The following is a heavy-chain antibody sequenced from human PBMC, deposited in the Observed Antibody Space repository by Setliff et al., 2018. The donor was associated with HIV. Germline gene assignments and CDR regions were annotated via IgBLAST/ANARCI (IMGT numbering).Heavy chain of an antibody. D-gene: IGHD5-18*01. J-gene: IGHJ4*02. V-gene: IGHV1-3*01. CDR2: INAGTGNT. Sequence: ASVNVSCKASGYRFTCFAIHWVRQAPGQRFEWMGWINAGTGNTKYSQKFQDRVTISRDIHANTAYMELSSLRSEDTAIYYCARSLREYSYGSPDYWGPGTLVTVSS. CDR3: ARSLREYSYGSPDY. CDR1: GYRFTCFA.